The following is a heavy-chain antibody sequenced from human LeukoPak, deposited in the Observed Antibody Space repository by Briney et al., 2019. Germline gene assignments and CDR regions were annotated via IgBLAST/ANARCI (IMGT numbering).Heavy chain of an antibody. CDR3: ARQCDSSSSWGNWFDP. J-gene: IGHJ5*02. V-gene: IGHV4-39*01. CDR2: IYYSGST. Sequence: SETLSLTCTVSGGSISSSSYYWGWIRQPPGKGLEWIGSIYYSGSTYYNPSLKSRVTISVDTSKNQFSLKLSSVTAADTAVYYCARQCDSSSSWGNWFDPWGQGTLVTVSS. CDR1: GGSISSSSYY. D-gene: IGHD6-13*01.